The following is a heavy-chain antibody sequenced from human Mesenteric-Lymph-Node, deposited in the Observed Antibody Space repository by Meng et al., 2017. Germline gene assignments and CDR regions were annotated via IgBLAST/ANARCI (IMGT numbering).Heavy chain of an antibody. CDR2: VYHRGDT. Sequence: VRLQESGPGLLNPSGTLHLTCTSSGDSISSDIWWSWVRQPPGKGLEWIGEVYHRGDTNYNPSLKSRVDISVDKSKNQFYLSLSSVTAADTAVYYCGRDQGRELINHWGQGTLVTVSS. V-gene: IGHV4-4*02. J-gene: IGHJ4*02. CDR3: GRDQGRELINH. CDR1: GDSISSDIW. D-gene: IGHD1-7*01.